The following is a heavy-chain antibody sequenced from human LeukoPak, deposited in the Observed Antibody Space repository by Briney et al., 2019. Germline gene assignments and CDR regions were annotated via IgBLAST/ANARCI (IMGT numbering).Heavy chain of an antibody. D-gene: IGHD1-1*01. CDR1: GYTFAGYY. CDR2: INPNSGGT. CDR3: ARDWNDSDRAYYFDY. J-gene: IGHJ4*02. Sequence: ASVKVSCKASGYTFAGYYVHWVRQAPGQGLEWMGWINPNSGGTNYAQKFQGRVTMTRDTSISTAYMELSRLRSDDSAVYYCARDWNDSDRAYYFDYWGQGTLVTVSS. V-gene: IGHV1-2*02.